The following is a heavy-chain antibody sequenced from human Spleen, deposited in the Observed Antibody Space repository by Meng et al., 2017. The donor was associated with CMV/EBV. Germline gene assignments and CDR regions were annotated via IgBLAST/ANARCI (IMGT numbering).Heavy chain of an antibody. CDR3: GSESIAVRTGNDY. J-gene: IGHJ4*02. Sequence: GGSLRLSXXASVFTFSXFGMHWVRQXPGKGLXXVAFIRDDGSHQYYADSMKGRXTISRDNSKDTLXLXXNSPXXXDTAVYYCGSESIAVRTGNDYWGQGTLVTVSS. D-gene: IGHD6-6*01. V-gene: IGHV3-30*02. CDR1: VFTFSXFG. CDR2: IRDDGSHQ.